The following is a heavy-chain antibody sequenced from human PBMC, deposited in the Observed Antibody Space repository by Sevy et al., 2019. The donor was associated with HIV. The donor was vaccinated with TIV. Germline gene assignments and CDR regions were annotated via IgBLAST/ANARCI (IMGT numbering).Heavy chain of an antibody. D-gene: IGHD2-21*02. CDR1: GFTFSNYS. J-gene: IGHJ4*02. V-gene: IGHV3-33*01. CDR2: IWLDGNKK. Sequence: GGSLRLSCAASGFTFSNYSMHWVRQAPGNGLEWVAAIWLDGNKKYYEDSVKDRFTVFSDNSKNTQYLQMNSLRADDTAVYYCARENPCDWYLDSWGQGTLVTVSS. CDR3: ARENPCDWYLDS.